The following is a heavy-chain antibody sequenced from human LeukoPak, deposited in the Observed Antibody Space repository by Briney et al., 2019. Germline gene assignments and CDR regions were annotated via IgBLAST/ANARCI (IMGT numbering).Heavy chain of an antibody. D-gene: IGHD3-16*01. V-gene: IGHV3-7*03. Sequence: GGSLRLSCAASGFTFSSYWMNWARQAPGKGLEWVASINHNGNVNYYVDSVKGRFTISRDNAKNSLYLQMSNLRAEDTAVYFCARGGGLDVWGKGATVTVSS. CDR2: INHNGNVN. J-gene: IGHJ6*04. CDR3: ARGGGLDV. CDR1: GFTFSSYW.